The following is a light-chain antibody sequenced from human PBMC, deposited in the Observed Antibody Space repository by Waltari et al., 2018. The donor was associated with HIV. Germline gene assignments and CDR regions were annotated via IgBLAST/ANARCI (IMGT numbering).Light chain of an antibody. CDR2: EVS. J-gene: IGLJ2*01. Sequence: QSALTQPPSASGSPGQSVTISCTGPSRDIGGYNYVSWYQQHPGKAPKLIIYEVSKRPSGVPDRFSGSKSGNTASLTVSGLQAEDEADYYCSSYAGSNTHVVFGGGTKLTVL. CDR3: SSYAGSNTHVV. CDR1: SRDIGGYNY. V-gene: IGLV2-8*01.